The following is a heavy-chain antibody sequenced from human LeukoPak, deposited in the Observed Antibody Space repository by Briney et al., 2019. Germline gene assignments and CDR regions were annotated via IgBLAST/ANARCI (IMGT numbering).Heavy chain of an antibody. CDR1: GYTFTTYG. J-gene: IGHJ6*03. Sequence: ASVKVSCKASGYTFTTYGFSWVRQSPGQGLEWMGWISAYNGNTNYAQKLQGRVTMTTDTSTSTAYMELRSLRSDDTAVYYCARFFGVSYYYYYMDVWGKGTTVTVSS. V-gene: IGHV1-18*01. CDR2: ISAYNGNT. D-gene: IGHD3-3*01. CDR3: ARFFGVSYYYYYMDV.